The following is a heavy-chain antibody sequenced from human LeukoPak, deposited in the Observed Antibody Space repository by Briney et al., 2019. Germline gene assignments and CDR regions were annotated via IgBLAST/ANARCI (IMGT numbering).Heavy chain of an antibody. D-gene: IGHD2-8*01. CDR2: ISSSSSYI. CDR1: GFTFSSYS. Sequence: PGGSLRLSCAASGFTFSSYSMNWVRQAPGKGLEWVSSISSSSSYIYYADSVKGRFTISRDNAKNSLYLQMNSLRAEDTAVYYCARHLYDVSSYPDYWGQGTLVTVSS. CDR3: ARHLYDVSSYPDY. J-gene: IGHJ4*02. V-gene: IGHV3-21*01.